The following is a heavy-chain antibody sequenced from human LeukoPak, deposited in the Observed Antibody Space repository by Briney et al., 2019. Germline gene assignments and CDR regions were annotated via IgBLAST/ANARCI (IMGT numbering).Heavy chain of an antibody. CDR3: AKAYYYDSSGYYWYYYYGMDV. Sequence: GRSLRLSCAASGFTLSSYGMHWVRQAPGKGLEWVAVISYDGSNKYYADSVKGRFTITRDNSKSTLYLQMNSLRAEDTAVYYCAKAYYYDSSGYYWYYYYGMDVWGQGTTVTVSS. CDR1: GFTLSSYG. D-gene: IGHD3-22*01. CDR2: ISYDGSNK. J-gene: IGHJ6*02. V-gene: IGHV3-30*18.